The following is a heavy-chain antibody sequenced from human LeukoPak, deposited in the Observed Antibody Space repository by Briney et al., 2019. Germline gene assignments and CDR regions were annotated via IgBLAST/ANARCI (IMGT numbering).Heavy chain of an antibody. CDR3: ARDMDGGGYSGIDY. V-gene: IGHV3-33*01. Sequence: GRSLRLSCAASGFTFSSYGMHWVRQAPGKGLEWVAVIWYDGSNKYYADSVKGRFTISRDNSKNTLYLQMNSLRPEDTAVYYCARDMDGGGYSGIDYWGQGTLVTVSS. D-gene: IGHD5-12*01. CDR1: GFTFSSYG. J-gene: IGHJ4*02. CDR2: IWYDGSNK.